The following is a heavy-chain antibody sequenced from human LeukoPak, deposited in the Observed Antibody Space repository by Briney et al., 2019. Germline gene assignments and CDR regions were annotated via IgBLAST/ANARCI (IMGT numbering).Heavy chain of an antibody. CDR2: IYYSGST. J-gene: IGHJ4*02. CDR1: GGSISSSSYY. Sequence: SETLSLTCTVSGGSISSSSYYWGWIRQPPGKGLEWIGSIYYSGSTYYNPSLKSRVTISVDTSKNQFSLKLSSVTAADTAVYYCARRGLTYYDFWSGYANFDYWGQGTLVTVSS. V-gene: IGHV4-39*01. CDR3: ARRGLTYYDFWSGYANFDY. D-gene: IGHD3-3*01.